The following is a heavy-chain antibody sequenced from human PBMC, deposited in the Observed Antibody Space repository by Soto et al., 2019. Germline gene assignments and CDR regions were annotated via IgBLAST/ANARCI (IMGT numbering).Heavy chain of an antibody. CDR2: IFSNDEK. Sequence: QVTLKESGPVLVKPTETLTLTCTVSGFSLSNARMGVSWIRQPPGKALEWLAHIFSNDEKSYSTSLKCRLTISKDTSNSQVVLTMTNMVPVDTATYYCARIGDYYDSSGYYPTYFQHWGQGTLVTVSS. D-gene: IGHD3-22*01. J-gene: IGHJ1*01. V-gene: IGHV2-26*01. CDR3: ARIGDYYDSSGYYPTYFQH. CDR1: GFSLSNARMG.